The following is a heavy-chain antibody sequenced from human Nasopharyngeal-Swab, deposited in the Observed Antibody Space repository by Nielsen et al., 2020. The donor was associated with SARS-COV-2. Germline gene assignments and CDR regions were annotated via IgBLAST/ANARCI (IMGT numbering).Heavy chain of an antibody. D-gene: IGHD2-2*01. J-gene: IGHJ4*02. V-gene: IGHV4-39*01. CDR2: IYYSGST. CDR1: GGSISSSSYY. CDR3: ARQHQLLGDY. Sequence: SETLSLTCTVSGGSISSSSYYWGWIRQPPGKGLEWIGSIYYSGSTYYNPSPKSRVTISVDTSKNQFSLKLSSVTAADTAVYYCARQHQLLGDYWGQGTLVTVSS.